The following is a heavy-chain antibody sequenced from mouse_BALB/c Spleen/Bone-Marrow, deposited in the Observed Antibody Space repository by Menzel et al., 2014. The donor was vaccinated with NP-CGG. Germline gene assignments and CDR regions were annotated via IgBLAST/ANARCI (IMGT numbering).Heavy chain of an antibody. CDR2: INPSNGVT. J-gene: IGHJ1*01. CDR3: TRSGFYGYGTYFDV. D-gene: IGHD1-2*01. V-gene: IGHV1S81*02. Sequence: VKLVESGAELVKPGASVKLSCKVSGYTFTNYYLYWVKQRPGQGLEWIGEINPSNGVTNFNEKFMIKATLTVDSSSSTAYMHLSSLTSEDSAVYYCTRSGFYGYGTYFDVWGAGTTVTVSS. CDR1: GYTFTNYY.